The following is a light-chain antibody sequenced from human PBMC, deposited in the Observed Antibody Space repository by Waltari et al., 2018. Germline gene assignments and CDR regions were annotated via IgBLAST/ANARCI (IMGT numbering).Light chain of an antibody. CDR3: AAWDDNLRAWV. Sequence: QSVVTQPPSASGTPGQRVSLSCSGSSSNIGGNSVNWYQHVPGAGPRLLLYSTNQRPSGVPDRFSGSKSGTSASLAISGLQSDDEADYYCAAWDDNLRAWVFGGGTKLTVL. V-gene: IGLV1-44*01. CDR2: STN. J-gene: IGLJ3*02. CDR1: SSNIGGNS.